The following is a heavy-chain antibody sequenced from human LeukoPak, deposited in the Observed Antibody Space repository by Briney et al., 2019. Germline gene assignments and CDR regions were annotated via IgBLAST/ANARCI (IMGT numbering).Heavy chain of an antibody. CDR2: AYYTGTT. Sequence: PSETLSLTCTVSGGSISDYYWSWMRQPPGKGLEWIGYAYYTGTTNYNPSLKSRVSISVDTSKNQFSLRLSSVTAADTAVYYCARGILTGITVDYWGQGTLVTVSS. J-gene: IGHJ4*02. CDR1: GGSISDYY. V-gene: IGHV4-59*01. D-gene: IGHD3-9*01. CDR3: ARGILTGITVDY.